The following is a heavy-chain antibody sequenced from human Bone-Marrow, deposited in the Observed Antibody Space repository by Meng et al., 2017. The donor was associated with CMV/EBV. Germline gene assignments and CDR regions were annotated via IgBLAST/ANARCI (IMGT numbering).Heavy chain of an antibody. CDR2: INHSGST. CDR1: GGSIRSSNW. J-gene: IGHJ5*02. CDR3: AREGPSRFDP. V-gene: IGHV4-4*02. Sequence: QVQLQESGPGLVKPSGTLSLTCAVSGGSIRSSNWWSWVRQPPGKGLEWIGEINHSGSTNYNPSLKSRVTISVDTSKNQFSLKLSSVTAADTAVYYCAREGPSRFDPWGQGTLVTVSS.